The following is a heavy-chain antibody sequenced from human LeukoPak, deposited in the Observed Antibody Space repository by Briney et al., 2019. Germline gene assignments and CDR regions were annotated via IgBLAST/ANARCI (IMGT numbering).Heavy chain of an antibody. CDR1: GGSISSSSYY. J-gene: IGHJ4*02. Sequence: SETLSLTCTVSGGSISSSSYYWGWIRQPPGKGLEWIGSIYYSGSTYYNPSLKSRATISVDTSNNQFSLKLSSVTAADTAVYYCARHFRATVTKFDYWGQGTLVTVSS. CDR2: IYYSGST. V-gene: IGHV4-39*01. D-gene: IGHD4-17*01. CDR3: ARHFRATVTKFDY.